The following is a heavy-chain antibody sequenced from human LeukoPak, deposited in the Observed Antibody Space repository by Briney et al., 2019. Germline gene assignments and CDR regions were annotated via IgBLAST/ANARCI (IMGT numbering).Heavy chain of an antibody. CDR3: ARSKITMVRGVRYYYYGMDV. V-gene: IGHV1-2*02. D-gene: IGHD3-10*01. J-gene: IGHJ6*02. CDR1: GYTFTGYY. CDR2: INPNSGGT. Sequence: ASVKVSCKASGYTFTGYYMHWVRQAPGQGLEWMGWINPNSGGTNYAQKFQGRVTMTRDTSISTAYMELSRLRSDDTAVYYYARSKITMVRGVRYYYYGMDVWGQGTTVTVSS.